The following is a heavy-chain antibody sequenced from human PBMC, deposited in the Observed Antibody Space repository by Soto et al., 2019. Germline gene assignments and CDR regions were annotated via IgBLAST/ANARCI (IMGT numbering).Heavy chain of an antibody. Sequence: GASLKISCKGSGYSFANFYIAWVRQMPGKGLEWMGIIYPDDSNTKYSPSFQGQVTISADKSINTAYLQWSSLKAPDTAVYYCARKTPVTTGAFDIWGQGTMVTVSS. CDR3: ARKTPVTTGAFDI. J-gene: IGHJ3*02. CDR1: GYSFANFY. D-gene: IGHD4-17*01. CDR2: IYPDDSNT. V-gene: IGHV5-51*01.